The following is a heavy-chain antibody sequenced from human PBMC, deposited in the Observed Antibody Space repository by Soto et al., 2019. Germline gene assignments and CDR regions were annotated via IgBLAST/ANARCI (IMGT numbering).Heavy chain of an antibody. CDR1: GFTFRNFW. D-gene: IGHD2-2*01. CDR3: ARHHSFCTSSTCDFDY. J-gene: IGHJ4*02. Sequence: GGSQRLSCAASGFTFRNFWMTWIRQAPGKGLEWVANINEHGSETFYVDSVKGRFTISRDNAENSLFVQMNSLRGEDTAIYYCARHHSFCTSSTCDFDYWGQGALVTVSS. V-gene: IGHV3-7*03. CDR2: INEHGSET.